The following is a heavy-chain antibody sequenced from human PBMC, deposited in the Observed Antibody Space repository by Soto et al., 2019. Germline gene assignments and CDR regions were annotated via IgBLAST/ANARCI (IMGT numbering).Heavy chain of an antibody. J-gene: IGHJ2*01. D-gene: IGHD2-2*01. CDR1: GFTFSSYA. CDR3: AKATAVVPAAIRWYFDL. Sequence: GGSLRLSCAASGFTFSSYAMSWVRQAPGKGLEWVSAISGSGGSTYYADSVKGRFTISRDNSKNTLYLQMNSLRAEDTAVYYCAKATAVVPAAIRWYFDLWGRGTLVTVSS. CDR2: ISGSGGST. V-gene: IGHV3-23*01.